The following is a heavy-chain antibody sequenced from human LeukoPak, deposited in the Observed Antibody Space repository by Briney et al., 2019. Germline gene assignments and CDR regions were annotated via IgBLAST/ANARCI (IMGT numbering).Heavy chain of an antibody. Sequence: GSVKVSCKASGYTFTGYYMHWVRQAPGQGLEWMGRINPNSGGTNYAQKFQGRVTMTRDTSTSTAYMELRSLRSDDTAVYYCARESRLNRGAGVYCYGMDVWGQGTTVTVSS. CDR1: GYTFTGYY. CDR2: INPNSGGT. J-gene: IGHJ6*02. V-gene: IGHV1-2*06. CDR3: ARESRLNRGAGVYCYGMDV. D-gene: IGHD1-26*01.